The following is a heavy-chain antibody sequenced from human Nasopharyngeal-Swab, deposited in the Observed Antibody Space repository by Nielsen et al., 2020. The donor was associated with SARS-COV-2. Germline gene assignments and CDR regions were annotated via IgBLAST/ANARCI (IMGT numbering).Heavy chain of an antibody. V-gene: IGHV3-23*01. CDR1: GFTSSTSS. CDR2: LGTAGDT. CDR3: ASQAGYSSGWPYYFDY. D-gene: IGHD6-19*01. J-gene: IGHJ4*02. Sequence: GGSLRLSCIASGFTSSTSSLTWLRQPPGKGLQWVSTLGTAGDTYYADSVKGRFTISRDNSKNTLYLQMNSLRAEDTAVYYCASQAGYSSGWPYYFDYWGQGTLVTVSS.